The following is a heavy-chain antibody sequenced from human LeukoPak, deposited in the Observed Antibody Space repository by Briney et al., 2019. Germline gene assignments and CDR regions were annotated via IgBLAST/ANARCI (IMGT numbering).Heavy chain of an antibody. CDR1: AISFSTYA. D-gene: IGHD4-17*01. J-gene: IGHJ3*02. CDR2: IHGSGGGT. V-gene: IGHV3-23*01. Sequence: GSLRLSCTASAISFSTYAMTWLRPAPGKGLEWVSSIHGSGGGTNYADSVKGRFTISRDNSKKTLFLQMNRLRVDDTAVYYCAKDPNGDYLGAFDSWGQGTMVTVS. CDR3: AKDPNGDYLGAFDS.